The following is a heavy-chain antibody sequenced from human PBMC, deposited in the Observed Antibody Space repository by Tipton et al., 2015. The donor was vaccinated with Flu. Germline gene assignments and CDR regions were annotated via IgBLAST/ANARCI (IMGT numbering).Heavy chain of an antibody. CDR3: ARDHPPSITVLGEITDYFGMAV. J-gene: IGHJ6*02. D-gene: IGHD3-3*01. CDR1: GFSFEDST. Sequence: RSLRLSCAASGFSFEDSTMHWVRQASGKGLEWVSGISWNSGKPGYGQIAYADSVKGRFTISRDDAENSLFLQMNSLRADDTAVYYCARDHPPSITVLGEITDYFGMAVWGQGTTVTVSS. CDR2: ISWNSGKPGYGQI. V-gene: IGHV3-9*01.